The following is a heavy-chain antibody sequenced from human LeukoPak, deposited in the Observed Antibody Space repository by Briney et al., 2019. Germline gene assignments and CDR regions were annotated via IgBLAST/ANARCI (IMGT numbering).Heavy chain of an antibody. CDR2: IIPIFGTA. Sequence: EASVTVSCTASGGTFSSYAISWVRQAPGQGLEWMGGIIPIFGTANYAQKFQGRVTITADESTSTAYMELSGLRSEDTAVYYCARDQEAFDYWGQGTLVTVSS. J-gene: IGHJ4*02. CDR1: GGTFSSYA. V-gene: IGHV1-69*13. CDR3: ARDQEAFDY.